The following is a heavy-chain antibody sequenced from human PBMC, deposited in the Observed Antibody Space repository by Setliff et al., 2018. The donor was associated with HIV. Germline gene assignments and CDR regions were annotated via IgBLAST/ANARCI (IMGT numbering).Heavy chain of an antibody. CDR2: INSDGSST. D-gene: IGHD6-13*01. J-gene: IGHJ5*02. CDR1: GFTFSSYW. Sequence: GESLKISCAASGFTFSSYWMHWVRQAPGKGLVWVSRINSDGSSTSYADSVKGRFTISRDNAKNTLYLQMNSLRAEDTAVYYCASLIAAAGIGSDWFDPWGQGTLVTVSS. V-gene: IGHV3-74*01. CDR3: ASLIAAAGIGSDWFDP.